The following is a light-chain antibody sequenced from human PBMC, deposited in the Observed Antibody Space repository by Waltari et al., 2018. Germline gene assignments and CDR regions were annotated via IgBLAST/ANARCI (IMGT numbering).Light chain of an antibody. Sequence: EVVLTQSPATLSLSPGESATLSCRDSQSLTNRYLTWYQQKPGQAPRLLSYGASSRAAGIPDRFSGSRSGTDFTLIISRLEPDDFAVYYCQQYGSSILYTFGQGTKLEIK. CDR3: QQYGSSILYT. CDR1: QSLTNRY. V-gene: IGKV3-20*01. CDR2: GAS. J-gene: IGKJ2*01.